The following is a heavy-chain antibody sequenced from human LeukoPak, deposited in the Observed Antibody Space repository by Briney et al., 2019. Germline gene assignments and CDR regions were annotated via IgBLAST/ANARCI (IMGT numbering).Heavy chain of an antibody. CDR3: ARGGVAAAGKGGEDALVI. D-gene: IGHD6-13*01. J-gene: IGHJ3*02. V-gene: IGHV4-30-2*01. CDR2: IYHSGST. Sequence: SQTLSLTCAVSGGSISSGGYSWSWIRQPPGKGLEWIGYIYHSGSTYYNPSLKSRVTISVDRSKNQFSLKLSSVTAADTAVYYWARGGVAAAGKGGEDALVIGGQGTRVTF. CDR1: GGSISSGGYS.